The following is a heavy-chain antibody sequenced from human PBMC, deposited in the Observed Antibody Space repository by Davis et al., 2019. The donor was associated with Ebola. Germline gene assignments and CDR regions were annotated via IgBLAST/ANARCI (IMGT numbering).Heavy chain of an antibody. CDR2: ISYDGSNQ. CDR1: GFTFSDYG. V-gene: IGHV3-30*04. Sequence: GESLKISCVASGFTFSDYGVHWVRQAPGKGLEWVALISYDGSNQHYGDSVKGRFTISRDNSKNTLYLQMNSLRAEDTAVYSCARVRRNPYYYYGMDVWGQGTTVTVSS. CDR3: ARVRRNPYYYYGMDV. J-gene: IGHJ6*02.